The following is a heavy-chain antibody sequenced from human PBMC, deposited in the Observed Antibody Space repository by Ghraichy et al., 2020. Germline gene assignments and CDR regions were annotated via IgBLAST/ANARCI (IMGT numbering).Heavy chain of an antibody. CDR2: MNPNSGNT. D-gene: IGHD6-19*01. CDR3: ARSRGSGWYRFAFDI. J-gene: IGHJ3*02. V-gene: IGHV1-8*03. CDR1: GYTFTSYA. Sequence: ASVKVSCKASGYTFTSYAINWVRQATGQRLEWMGWMNPNSGNTGYAQKFQGRVTITRNTSISTAYMELSSLRSEDTAVYYCARSRGSGWYRFAFDIWGQGTMVTVSS.